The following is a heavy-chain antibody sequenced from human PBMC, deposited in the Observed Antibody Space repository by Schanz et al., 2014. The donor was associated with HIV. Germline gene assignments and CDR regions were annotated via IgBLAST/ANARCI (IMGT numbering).Heavy chain of an antibody. CDR2: INPNSGGT. CDR1: GYTFTGYY. V-gene: IGHV1-2*02. Sequence: QDQLVQSGAEVKKPGASVKVSCKASGYTFTGYYMHWVRQAPGQGLEWMGWINPNSGGTNYAQKFQGRVTMTRDTSISTAYMELSRLRSDDTAVYYCARGRSGYCSGGSCPYGRYYFDYWGQGTLVTVSS. D-gene: IGHD2-15*01. CDR3: ARGRSGYCSGGSCPYGRYYFDY. J-gene: IGHJ4*02.